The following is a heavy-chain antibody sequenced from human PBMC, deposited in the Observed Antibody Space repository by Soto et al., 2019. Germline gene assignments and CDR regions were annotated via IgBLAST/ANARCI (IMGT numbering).Heavy chain of an antibody. V-gene: IGHV1-69*01. CDR1: GGSFSSYA. D-gene: IGHD6-13*01. CDR3: ATEAAAGKGY. J-gene: IGHJ4*02. CDR2: IIPVFGSA. Sequence: QVQLVQSGAEVKKPGSSVKVSCKASGGSFSSYAISWVRQAPGQGLEWMGGIIPVFGSANYAQKFQGRVTIIADEYTSTAYMELTSLRSEDTAVYYCATEAAAGKGYWGQGTLVTVSS.